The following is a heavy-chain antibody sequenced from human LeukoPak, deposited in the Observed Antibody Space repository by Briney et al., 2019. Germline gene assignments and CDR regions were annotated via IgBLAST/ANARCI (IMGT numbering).Heavy chain of an antibody. CDR1: GFTFSSYA. V-gene: IGHV3-30-3*01. CDR3: AASSVDTAMVSWFDP. J-gene: IGHJ5*02. Sequence: GGSLRLSCAASGFTFSSYAMHWVRQAPGKGLEWVAVISYDGSNKYYADSVKGRFTISRDNSKNTLYLQMNSLRAEDTAVYYCAASSVDTAMVSWFDPWGQGTLVTVSS. D-gene: IGHD5-18*01. CDR2: ISYDGSNK.